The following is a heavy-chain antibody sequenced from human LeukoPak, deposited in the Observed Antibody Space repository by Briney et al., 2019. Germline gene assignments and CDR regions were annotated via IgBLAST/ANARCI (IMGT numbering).Heavy chain of an antibody. J-gene: IGHJ6*03. CDR3: ARGAGYDILTGYHYYYYYMDV. V-gene: IGHV3-7*01. CDR2: IKQDGSEK. D-gene: IGHD3-9*01. CDR1: GFTFSSYW. Sequence: GGSLRLSCAASGFTFSSYWMSWVRQAPGKGLEWVANIKQDGSEKYYVDSVKGRFTISRDNAKNSLYLQMNSLRAEDTAVYYCARGAGYDILTGYHYYYYYMDVWGKGTTVTVSS.